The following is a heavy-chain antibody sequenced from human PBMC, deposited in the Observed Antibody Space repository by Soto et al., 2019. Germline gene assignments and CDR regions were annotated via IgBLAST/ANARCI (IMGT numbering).Heavy chain of an antibody. D-gene: IGHD2-2*01. Sequence: GGSLRLSCAASGFTFSSYSMNWVRQAPGKGLEWVSSISSSSSYIYYADSVKGRFTISRDNAKNSLYLQMNSLRAEDTAVYYCAGERDIVVVPAAMRAFDIWGQGTMVTVSS. J-gene: IGHJ3*02. CDR3: AGERDIVVVPAAMRAFDI. V-gene: IGHV3-21*01. CDR1: GFTFSSYS. CDR2: ISSSSSYI.